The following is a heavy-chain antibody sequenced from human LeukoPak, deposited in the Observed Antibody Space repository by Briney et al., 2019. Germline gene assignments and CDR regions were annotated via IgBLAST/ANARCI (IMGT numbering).Heavy chain of an antibody. J-gene: IGHJ5*02. D-gene: IGHD3-22*01. CDR1: GYTFTDYY. CDR2: VDPEDGET. Sequence: ASVKISCKVSGYTFTDYYMHWVQQAPGKGLEWMGLVDPEDGETIYAEKFQGRVTITADTSTDTAYMGLSSLRSEDTAVYYCATVDSSGYYNWFDPWGQGTLVTVSS. V-gene: IGHV1-69-2*01. CDR3: ATVDSSGYYNWFDP.